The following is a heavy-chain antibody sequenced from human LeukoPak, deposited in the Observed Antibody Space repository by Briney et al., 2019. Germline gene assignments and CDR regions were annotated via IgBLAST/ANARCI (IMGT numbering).Heavy chain of an antibody. J-gene: IGHJ4*02. V-gene: IGHV1-18*01. Sequence: APVKVSCKASGYTFTSYGISWVRQAPGQGLEWMGWISVYNGNTNYAQKFQGRVTMTTDASTSTAYMELRSLRSDDTAVYYCARDQYKSTVTVFGVVIETPLNYWGQGVLVTVSS. D-gene: IGHD3-3*01. CDR1: GYTFTSYG. CDR3: ARDQYKSTVTVFGVVIETPLNY. CDR2: ISVYNGNT.